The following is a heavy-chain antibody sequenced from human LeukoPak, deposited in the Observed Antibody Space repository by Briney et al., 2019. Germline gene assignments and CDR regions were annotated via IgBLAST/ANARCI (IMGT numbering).Heavy chain of an antibody. CDR3: ARDFSRGYSYGQPYFDL. CDR1: GGSISSYY. J-gene: IGHJ2*01. Sequence: PSETLSLTCTVSGGSISSYYWSWIRQHPGKGLEWIGYIYYSGSTNYNPSLKSRVTISVDTSKNQFSLKLSSVTAADTAVYYCARDFSRGYSYGQPYFDLWGRGTLVTVSS. D-gene: IGHD5-18*01. V-gene: IGHV4-59*01. CDR2: IYYSGST.